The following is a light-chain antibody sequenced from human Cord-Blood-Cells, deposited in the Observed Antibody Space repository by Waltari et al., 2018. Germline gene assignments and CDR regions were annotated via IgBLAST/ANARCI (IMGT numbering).Light chain of an antibody. Sequence: DIQTTQSPSSLSAPVGDTVTITCRASQSISSYLNWYQQKPGKAPKLLIYAASSLQSGVPSKCSGSGAGTDFTLTISSLLPEDFATYYCQQSYSTPRVTFGPGTKVDIK. CDR2: AAS. CDR1: QSISSY. J-gene: IGKJ3*01. V-gene: IGKV1-39*01. CDR3: QQSYSTPRVT.